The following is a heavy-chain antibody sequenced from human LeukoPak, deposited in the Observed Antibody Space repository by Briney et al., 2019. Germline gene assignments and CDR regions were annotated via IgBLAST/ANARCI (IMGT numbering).Heavy chain of an antibody. D-gene: IGHD6-13*01. CDR2: ISGSGGST. Sequence: GGSLRLSCAASGFTFSSYAMSWVRQAPGKGLEWVSAISGSGGSTYYAVSVKGRFTISRDNSKNTLYLQINSLRAEDTAVYYCAKGPHSSSSFDYWGQGTLVTVSS. V-gene: IGHV3-23*01. CDR1: GFTFSSYA. CDR3: AKGPHSSSSFDY. J-gene: IGHJ4*02.